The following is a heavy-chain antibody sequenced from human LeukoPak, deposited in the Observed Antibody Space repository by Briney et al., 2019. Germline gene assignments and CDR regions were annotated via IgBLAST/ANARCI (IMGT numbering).Heavy chain of an antibody. J-gene: IGHJ4*02. Sequence: ASVKVSCKASGYTFTSYSMHWGRQAPGQGLGWMGKINPGGGSTSYAQKFQDRVTMTRDTSTSTVYMELSSLRSEDTAVYYCARGEVYFDYWGQGTLVSVSS. CDR1: GYTFTSYS. D-gene: IGHD1-26*01. V-gene: IGHV1-46*01. CDR3: ARGEVYFDY. CDR2: INPGGGST.